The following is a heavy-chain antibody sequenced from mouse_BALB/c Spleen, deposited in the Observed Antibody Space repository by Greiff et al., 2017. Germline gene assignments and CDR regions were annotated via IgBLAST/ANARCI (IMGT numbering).Heavy chain of an antibody. D-gene: IGHD1-1*01. Sequence: EVQLVESGGGLVQPGGSLKLSCAASGFTFSSYGMSWVRQTPDKRLELVATINSNGGSTYYPDSVKGRFTISRDNAKNTLYLQMSSLKSEDTAMYYCARTLLRSYYFDYWGQGTTLTVSS. CDR1: GFTFSSYG. CDR2: INSNGGST. J-gene: IGHJ2*01. V-gene: IGHV5-6-3*01. CDR3: ARTLLRSYYFDY.